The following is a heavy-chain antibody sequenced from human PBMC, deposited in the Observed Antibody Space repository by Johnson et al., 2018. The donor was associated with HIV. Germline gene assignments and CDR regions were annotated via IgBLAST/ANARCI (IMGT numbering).Heavy chain of an antibody. V-gene: IGHV3-66*01. CDR3: ARDLVVGDHSTPLTHAFDI. CDR1: GFNLSDYY. Sequence: MLLVESGGGLVKPGGSLRLSCAASGFNLSDYYMSWIRQAPGKGLEWVSVIYSGGSTYYADSVKGRFPISRDNSKNTLYLQMNSLRAEDTAVYYCARDLVVGDHSTPLTHAFDIWGQGTMVTVSS. J-gene: IGHJ3*02. CDR2: IYSGGST. D-gene: IGHD1-26*01.